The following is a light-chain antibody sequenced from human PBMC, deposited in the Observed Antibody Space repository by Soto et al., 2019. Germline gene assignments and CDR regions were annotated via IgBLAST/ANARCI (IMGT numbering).Light chain of an antibody. CDR3: QQFGSSLT. Sequence: EIVLTQSPGTLSLSPVERATLSCMASQRVTSSFLAWYQQKPGQAPRLLLYGASSRATGIPDRFSDSGSGTDFSLTISRLEPEDFAVYYFQQFGSSLTFGQGTTLEIK. J-gene: IGKJ2*01. V-gene: IGKV3-20*01. CDR2: GAS. CDR1: QRVTSSF.